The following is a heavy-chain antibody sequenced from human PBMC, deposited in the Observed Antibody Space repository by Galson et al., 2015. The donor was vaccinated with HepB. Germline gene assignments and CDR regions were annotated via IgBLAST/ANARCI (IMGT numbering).Heavy chain of an antibody. CDR1: GYTFTSYG. Sequence: SVKVSCKASGYTFTSYGISWVRQAPGQGLEWMGWISAYNGNTNYAQKLQGRVTMTTDTSTSTAYMELRSLRSDDTAVYYCATAPQRDYYYYGMDVWGQGTTVTVSS. CDR3: ATAPQRDYYYYGMDV. V-gene: IGHV1-18*04. CDR2: ISAYNGNT. J-gene: IGHJ6*02. D-gene: IGHD2-2*01.